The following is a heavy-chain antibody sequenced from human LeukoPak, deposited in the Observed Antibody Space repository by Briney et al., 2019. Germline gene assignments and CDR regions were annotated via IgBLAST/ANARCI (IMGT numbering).Heavy chain of an antibody. CDR3: AKEGSDDFWSGYYYLY. CDR2: ISGSGGST. J-gene: IGHJ4*02. D-gene: IGHD3-3*01. V-gene: IGHV3-23*01. Sequence: GGSLRLXCAASGFTFSSYAMSWVRQAPGKGLEWVSAISGSGGSTYYADSGKGRFTISRDNSKNTLYLQMNSLRAEDTAVYYCAKEGSDDFWSGYYYLYWGQGTLVTVSS. CDR1: GFTFSSYA.